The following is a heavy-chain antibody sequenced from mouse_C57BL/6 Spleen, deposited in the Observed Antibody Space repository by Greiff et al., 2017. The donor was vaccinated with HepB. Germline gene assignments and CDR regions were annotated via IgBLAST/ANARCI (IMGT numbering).Heavy chain of an antibody. Sequence: QVQLQQPGAELVMPGASVKLSCKASGYTFTSYWMHWVKQRPGQGLEWIGEIDPSDSYTNYNQKFKGKSTLTVDKSSSTAYMQLSSLTSEDSAVYYCARGLPGYYFDYWGQGTTLTVSS. CDR2: IDPSDSYT. V-gene: IGHV1-69*01. J-gene: IGHJ2*01. CDR3: ARGLPGYYFDY. CDR1: GYTFTSYW.